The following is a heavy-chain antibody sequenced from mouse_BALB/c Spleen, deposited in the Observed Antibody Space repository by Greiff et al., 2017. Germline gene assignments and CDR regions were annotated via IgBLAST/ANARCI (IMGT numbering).Heavy chain of an antibody. D-gene: IGHD1-1*01. V-gene: IGHV1-14*01. CDR2: INPYNDGT. Sequence: EVQLVESGPELVKPGASVKMSCKASGYTFTSYVMHWVKQKPGQGLEWIGYINPYNDGTKYNEKFKGKATLTSDKSSSTAYMELSSLTSEDSAVYYCARGDYYGSSYWYFDVWGAGTTVTVSS. J-gene: IGHJ1*01. CDR3: ARGDYYGSSYWYFDV. CDR1: GYTFTSYV.